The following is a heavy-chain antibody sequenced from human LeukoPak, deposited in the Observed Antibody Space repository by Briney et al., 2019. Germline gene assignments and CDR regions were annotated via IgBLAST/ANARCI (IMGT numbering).Heavy chain of an antibody. CDR2: ISAYNGNT. CDR3: ARLWEDYDILTGYYY. V-gene: IGHV1-18*01. CDR1: GGTFSSYA. J-gene: IGHJ4*02. Sequence: GASVKVSCKASGGTFSSYAINWVRQAPGQGLEWMGWISAYNGNTNYAQKLQGRVTMTTDTSTSTAYMELRSLRSDDTAVYYCARLWEDYDILTGYYYWGQGTLVTVSS. D-gene: IGHD3-9*01.